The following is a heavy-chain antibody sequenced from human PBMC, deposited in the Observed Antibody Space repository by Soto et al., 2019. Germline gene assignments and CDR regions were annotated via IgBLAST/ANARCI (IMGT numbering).Heavy chain of an antibody. Sequence: PGGSLRLSCAASGLTFSISAMSWVRQAPGRGLEWVSVIYSGGSTYYADSVKGRFTISRDNSKNTLYLQMNSLRAEDTAVYYCARDRYGSGSYYNPTPILGYWGQGTLVTVSS. V-gene: IGHV3-66*01. CDR3: ARDRYGSGSYYNPTPILGY. CDR2: IYSGGST. CDR1: GLTFSISA. D-gene: IGHD3-10*01. J-gene: IGHJ4*02.